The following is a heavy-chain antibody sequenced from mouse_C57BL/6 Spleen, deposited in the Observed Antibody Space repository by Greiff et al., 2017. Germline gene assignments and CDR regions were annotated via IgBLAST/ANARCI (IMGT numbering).Heavy chain of an antibody. CDR3: AKSEVYDYDGVSYFDY. D-gene: IGHD2-4*01. CDR2: ILPGSGST. Sequence: QVQLKQSGAELMKPGASVKLSCKATGYTFTGYWIEWVKQRPGHGLEWIGEILPGSGSTNYKEKFKGKATFTADTSSNTAYMQLSSLTTEDSAIYYCAKSEVYDYDGVSYFDYWGQGTTLTVSS. V-gene: IGHV1-9*01. J-gene: IGHJ2*01. CDR1: GYTFTGYW.